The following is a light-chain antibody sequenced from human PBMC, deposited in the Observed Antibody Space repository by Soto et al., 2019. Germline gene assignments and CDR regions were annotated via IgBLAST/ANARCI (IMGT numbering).Light chain of an antibody. V-gene: IGKV1-5*03. CDR3: QQYNSYSRGT. J-gene: IGKJ1*01. Sequence: DIQITQSPSTLSASVGDRVTIACRASQNIKNWLAWYQQKPGKVPKLLIYTASSLESRVPSRFSGSGSGTEFTLTISSLQPDDFATYYCQQYNSYSRGTFGQGTKVEIK. CDR1: QNIKNW. CDR2: TAS.